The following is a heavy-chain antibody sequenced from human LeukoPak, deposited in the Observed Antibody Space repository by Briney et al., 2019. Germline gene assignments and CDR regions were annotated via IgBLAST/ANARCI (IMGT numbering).Heavy chain of an antibody. CDR1: GGSFSGYY. V-gene: IGHV4-34*01. J-gene: IGHJ3*02. D-gene: IGHD2-15*01. CDR2: INHSGST. CDR3: ARVPYCSGGSCPQGHAFDI. Sequence: PSETLSLTCAVYGGSFSGYYWSWIRQPPGKGLEWIGEINHSGSTNYYPSLKSRVTISVDTSKNQFSLKLSSVTAADTAVYYCARVPYCSGGSCPQGHAFDIWGQGTMVTVSS.